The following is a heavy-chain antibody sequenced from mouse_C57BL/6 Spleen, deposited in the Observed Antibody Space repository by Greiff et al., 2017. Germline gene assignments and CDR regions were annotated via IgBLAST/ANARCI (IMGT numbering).Heavy chain of an antibody. J-gene: IGHJ4*01. V-gene: IGHV1-64*01. CDR1: GYTFTSYW. Sequence: QVHVKQSGAELVKPGASVKLSCKASGYTFTSYWMHWVKQRPGQGLEWIGMIHPNSGSTNYNEKFKGKATLTVDKSSSTAYMQLSSLTSEDSAVYYCARDRTSYNGRGMDYWGQGTSVTVSS. CDR2: IHPNSGST. D-gene: IGHD1-1*01. CDR3: ARDRTSYNGRGMDY.